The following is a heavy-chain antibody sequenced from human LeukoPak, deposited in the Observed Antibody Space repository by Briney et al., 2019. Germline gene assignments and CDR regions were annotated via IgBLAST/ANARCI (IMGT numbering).Heavy chain of an antibody. D-gene: IGHD2-2*01. V-gene: IGHV3-73*01. CDR2: IRSKANSYAT. CDR3: AKEGCSSTSCYYTYAFDI. Sequence: TGGSLRLSCAASGFTFSGSAMHWVRQASGKGLEWVGRIRSKANSYATAYAASVKGRFTISRDDSKNTAYLQMNSLRAEDTAVYYCAKEGCSSTSCYYTYAFDIWGQGTMVTVSS. J-gene: IGHJ3*02. CDR1: GFTFSGSA.